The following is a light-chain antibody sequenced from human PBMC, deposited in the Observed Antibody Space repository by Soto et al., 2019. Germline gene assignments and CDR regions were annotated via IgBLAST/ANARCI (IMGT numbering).Light chain of an antibody. CDR2: AAS. J-gene: IGKJ3*01. CDR1: QGIRNF. Sequence: DIQMTQSPTSLSASVGDRVTITCQASQGIRNFVAWYQQKPGKAPKLLIYAASTLQSGVPSRFSGSASGTDFTLTINSLQPEDVATYSCQKSSSVPVFGPGTKVEIK. CDR3: QKSSSVPV. V-gene: IGKV1-27*01.